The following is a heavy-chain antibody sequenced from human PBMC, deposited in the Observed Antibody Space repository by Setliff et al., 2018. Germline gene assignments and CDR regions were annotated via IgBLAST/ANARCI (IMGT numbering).Heavy chain of an antibody. CDR3: ARDSALHSYHYDSSGYLDY. D-gene: IGHD3-22*01. CDR1: GGSISTYY. J-gene: IGHJ4*02. CDR2: VYYSGTN. Sequence: SETLSLTCTVSGGSISTYYWSWIRQTPVKGLEWIGYVYYSGTNNYNPLFKSRVTISVDRPKNQFSLKLSSVTAADTGVYYCARDSALHSYHYDSSGYLDYWGQGALVTVSS. V-gene: IGHV4-59*01.